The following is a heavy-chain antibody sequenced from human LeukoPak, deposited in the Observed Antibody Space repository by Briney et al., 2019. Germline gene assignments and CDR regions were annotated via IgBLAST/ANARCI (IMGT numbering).Heavy chain of an antibody. CDR1: GYTFTSYY. D-gene: IGHD2-2*01. J-gene: IGHJ4*02. Sequence: ASVKVSCKASGYTFTSYYMHWVRQAPGQGLEWMGIINPSGGSTSYAQKFQGRVTMTRDTSTSTVYMELSSLRSEDTAVYYCARAKSLESGDIVVVPAATSFDYWGQGTLVTVSS. CDR3: ARAKSLESGDIVVVPAATSFDY. V-gene: IGHV1-46*01. CDR2: INPSGGST.